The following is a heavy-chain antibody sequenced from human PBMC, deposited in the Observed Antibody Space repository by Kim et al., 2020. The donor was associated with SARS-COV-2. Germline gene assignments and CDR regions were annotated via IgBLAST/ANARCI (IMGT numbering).Heavy chain of an antibody. Sequence: SETLSLTCTVSGGSISSSSYYWGWIRQPPGKGLEWIGSIYYSGSTYYNPSLKSRVTISVDTSKNQFSLKLSSVTAADTAVYYCAGRMSIAALKYYYYYYGMDVWGQGTTVTVSS. V-gene: IGHV4-39*07. CDR2: IYYSGST. CDR3: AGRMSIAALKYYYYYYGMDV. D-gene: IGHD6-6*01. J-gene: IGHJ6*02. CDR1: GGSISSSSYY.